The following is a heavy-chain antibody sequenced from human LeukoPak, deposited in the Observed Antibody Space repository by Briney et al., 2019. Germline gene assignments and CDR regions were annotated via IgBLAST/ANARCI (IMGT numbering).Heavy chain of an antibody. Sequence: HGASVKVSCKASGYTFTGYYMHWVRQAPGQGLEWMGWINPNSGGTNYAQKFQGRVTMTRDTSISTAYMELSRLRSDDTAVYYCAAPRGGNGVCWGYWGQGTLVTVSS. CDR2: INPNSGGT. J-gene: IGHJ4*02. D-gene: IGHD2-8*01. CDR3: AAPRGGNGVCWGY. V-gene: IGHV1-2*02. CDR1: GYTFTGYY.